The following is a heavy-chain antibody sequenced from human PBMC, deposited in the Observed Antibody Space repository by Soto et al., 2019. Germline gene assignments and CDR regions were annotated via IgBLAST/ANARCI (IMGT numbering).Heavy chain of an antibody. CDR1: GFTFSSYE. CDR2: ISSSGSTI. Sequence: GGSLRLSCAATGFTFSSYEMNWVRQAPGKGLEWVSYISSSGSTIYYADSVKGRFTISRDNAKNSLYLQMNSLRAEDTAVYYCARDRAIDLAYFDYWGQGTLVTVSS. CDR3: ARDRAIDLAYFDY. D-gene: IGHD2-21*01. V-gene: IGHV3-48*03. J-gene: IGHJ4*02.